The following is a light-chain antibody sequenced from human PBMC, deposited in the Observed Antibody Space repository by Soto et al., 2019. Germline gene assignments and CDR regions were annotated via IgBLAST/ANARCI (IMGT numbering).Light chain of an antibody. V-gene: IGLV2-8*01. Sequence: QSVLTQPPSASGSPGQSVTISCTGTSSDVGGDNYVSWYQQHPGKAPKLMIYEVSKLPSGVPDRFSGSKSGNTASLTVSGLQPEDDDAYYCSSYAGSNKFVVFGGGTKLTVL. CDR1: SSDVGGDNY. CDR3: SSYAGSNKFVV. CDR2: EVS. J-gene: IGLJ2*01.